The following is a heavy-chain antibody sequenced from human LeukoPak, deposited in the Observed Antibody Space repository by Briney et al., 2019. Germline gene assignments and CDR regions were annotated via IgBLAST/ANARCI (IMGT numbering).Heavy chain of an antibody. CDR3: ARVLAAAPPGYYYMDV. CDR1: EYTFTRSY. D-gene: IGHD6-13*01. CDR2: LKANSGGT. Sequence: GALLKACCKASEYTFTRSYMHSGRQAAGQEGGGRAWLKANSGGTNYAQKFQGRVTMTRDTSISTAYMELSRLRSDDTAVYYCARVLAAAPPGYYYMDVWGKGTTVTVSS. V-gene: IGHV1-2*02. J-gene: IGHJ6*03.